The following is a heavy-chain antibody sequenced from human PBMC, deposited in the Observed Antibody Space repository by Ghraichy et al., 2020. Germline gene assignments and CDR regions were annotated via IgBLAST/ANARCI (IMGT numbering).Heavy chain of an antibody. CDR1: GGSISSSSYY. CDR2: IYYSGST. D-gene: IGHD2-8*01. Sequence: SETLSLTCTVSGGSISSSSYYWGWIRQPPGKGLEWIGSIYYSGSTYYNPSLKSRVTISVHTSKNQFSLKLSSVTAADTAVYYCASLYELAYFDYWGQGTLVTVSS. J-gene: IGHJ4*02. V-gene: IGHV4-39*01. CDR3: ASLYELAYFDY.